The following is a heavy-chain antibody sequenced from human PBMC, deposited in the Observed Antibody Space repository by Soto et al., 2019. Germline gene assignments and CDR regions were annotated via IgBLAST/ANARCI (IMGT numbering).Heavy chain of an antibody. Sequence: QVQLVESGGGVVQPGRSLRLSCAASGFTFSSYGMHWVRQAPGKGLEWVAVISYDGSNTYYADSVKGRFTISRDNSKNMVYQQRNGMRAEDTVVYYCAKEDTLVVVMPPDYRGQGTLVTVSS. D-gene: IGHD3-16*02. CDR3: AKEDTLVVVMPPDY. CDR2: ISYDGSNT. J-gene: IGHJ4*02. V-gene: IGHV3-30*18. CDR1: GFTFSSYG.